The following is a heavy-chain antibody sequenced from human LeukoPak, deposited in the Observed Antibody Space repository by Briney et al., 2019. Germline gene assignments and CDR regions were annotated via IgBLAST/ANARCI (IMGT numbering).Heavy chain of an antibody. D-gene: IGHD6-13*01. V-gene: IGHV1-3*01. CDR3: ARSIPYGTTWYGRSDY. J-gene: IGHJ4*02. Sequence: KFQGRVTITRDTSASTAYMELSSLRAEDTAIYYCARSIPYGTTWYGRSDYWGQGTLVTVSS.